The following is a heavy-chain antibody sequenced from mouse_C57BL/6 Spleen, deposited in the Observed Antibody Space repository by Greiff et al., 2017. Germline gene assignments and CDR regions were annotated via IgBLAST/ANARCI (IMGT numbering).Heavy chain of an antibody. Sequence: VKLMESGAELVKPGASVKISCKASGYAFSSYWMNWVKQRPGKGLEWIGQIYPGDGDTNYNGKFKGKATLTADKSSSTAYMQLSSLTSEDSAVYCCARGGSNQYYVDYWGQGTTLTVSS. J-gene: IGHJ2*01. D-gene: IGHD1-1*01. V-gene: IGHV1-80*01. CDR1: GYAFSSYW. CDR2: IYPGDGDT. CDR3: ARGGSNQYYVDY.